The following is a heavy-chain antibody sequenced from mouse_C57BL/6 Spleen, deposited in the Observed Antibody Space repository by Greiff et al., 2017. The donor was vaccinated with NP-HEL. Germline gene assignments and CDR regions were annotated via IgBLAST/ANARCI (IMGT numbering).Heavy chain of an antibody. J-gene: IGHJ2*01. V-gene: IGHV1-69*01. CDR2: IDPTDSDT. CDR1: GYTFTSYW. CDR3: ARRGLRYFDY. Sequence: VQLQQPGAELVMPGASVKLSCKASGYTFTSYWMHWVKQRPGQGLEWIGEIDPTDSDTNYNQKFKGKSTLTVDKSSSTAYMQLSSLTSEDSAVYYCARRGLRYFDYWGQGTTLTVSS. D-gene: IGHD1-1*01.